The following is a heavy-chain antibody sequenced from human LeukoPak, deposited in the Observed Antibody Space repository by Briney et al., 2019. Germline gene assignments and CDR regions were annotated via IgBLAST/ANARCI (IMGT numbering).Heavy chain of an antibody. CDR2: IYTSGST. Sequence: SETLSLTCTVSGGSISSYYWSWIRQPAGKGLEWIGRIYTSGSTNYNPSLKSRVTMSVDTSKNQFSLKLSSVTAADTAVYYCAREDIVVVPAAIYNWFDPWGQGTLVTVSS. CDR3: AREDIVVVPAAIYNWFDP. CDR1: GGSISSYY. J-gene: IGHJ5*02. V-gene: IGHV4-4*07. D-gene: IGHD2-2*01.